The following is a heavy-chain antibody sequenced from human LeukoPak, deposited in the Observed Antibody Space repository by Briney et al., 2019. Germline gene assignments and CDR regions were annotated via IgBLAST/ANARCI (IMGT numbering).Heavy chain of an antibody. CDR2: ISGSGGST. CDR3: AKDLDYYDSSGYPTPNWFDP. CDR1: GFTFSSYA. J-gene: IGHJ5*02. Sequence: GGSLRLSCAASGFTFSSYAMSWVRQAPGKGLEWVSAISGSGGSTYYADSVKGRFTISRDNSKNTLYLQMNSLRAEDTAVYYCAKDLDYYDSSGYPTPNWFDPWGQGTLDTVSS. D-gene: IGHD3-22*01. V-gene: IGHV3-23*01.